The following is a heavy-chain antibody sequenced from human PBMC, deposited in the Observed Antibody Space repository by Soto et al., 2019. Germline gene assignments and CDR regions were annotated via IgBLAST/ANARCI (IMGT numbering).Heavy chain of an antibody. CDR3: ARDPELSGLISFDY. CDR2: IWYDGSNK. V-gene: IGHV3-33*01. Sequence: LRLSCAASGFTFSSYGMHWVRQAPGKGLEWVAVIWYDGSNKYYADSVKGRFTISRDNSKNTLYLQMNSLRAEDTAVYYCARDPELSGLISFDYWGQGTLVTVSS. CDR1: GFTFSSYG. D-gene: IGHD1-1*01. J-gene: IGHJ4*02.